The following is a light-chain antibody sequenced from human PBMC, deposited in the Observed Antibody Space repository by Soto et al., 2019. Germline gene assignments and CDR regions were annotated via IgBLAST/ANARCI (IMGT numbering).Light chain of an antibody. CDR1: QSTSSY. CDR2: QAS. CDR3: QQYNSYS. J-gene: IGKJ1*01. Sequence: DIQLTQSPSTLSASVGDRVTITCRASQSTSSYLAWYQQKPGNAPKLLIYQASSLENGVPSRFSGSGSGTEFSLTISSLQPDDFATYYCQQYNSYSFGQGTKVDIK. V-gene: IGKV1-5*03.